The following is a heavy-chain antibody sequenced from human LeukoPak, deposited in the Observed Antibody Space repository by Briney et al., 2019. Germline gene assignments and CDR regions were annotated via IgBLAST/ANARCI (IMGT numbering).Heavy chain of an antibody. Sequence: HSGGYLRRSCAASGFTFSAYARHRVRQAPGNGLEWVAVLSYGGTNKYYADSVKGRFTISRDNSKNTMFLQMNSLRAEDTAVYHCARDRSGYANDAFDFWGQGTMFTVSS. J-gene: IGHJ3*01. D-gene: IGHD3-3*01. CDR2: LSYGGTNK. CDR3: ARDRSGYANDAFDF. V-gene: IGHV3-30*04. CDR1: GFTFSAYA.